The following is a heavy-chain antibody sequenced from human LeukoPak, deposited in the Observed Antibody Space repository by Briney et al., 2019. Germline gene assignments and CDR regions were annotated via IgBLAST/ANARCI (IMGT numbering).Heavy chain of an antibody. CDR3: ARGSTTVTTKDFDP. Sequence: PGGSLRLSCAASGFTFSSYAMHWVRQAPGKGLEWVAVISYDGSNKYYADSVKGRFTISRDNSKNPLYLQMNSLRAEDTAVYYCARGSTTVTTKDFDPWGQGTLVTVSS. CDR2: ISYDGSNK. D-gene: IGHD4-17*01. J-gene: IGHJ5*02. V-gene: IGHV3-30*04. CDR1: GFTFSSYA.